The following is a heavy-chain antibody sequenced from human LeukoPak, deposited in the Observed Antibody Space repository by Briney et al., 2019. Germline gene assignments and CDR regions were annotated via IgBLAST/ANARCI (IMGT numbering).Heavy chain of an antibody. CDR1: GYTFTSYY. V-gene: IGHV1-2*02. CDR3: ARDFRVTTEYNWFDP. J-gene: IGHJ5*02. Sequence: GASVKVSCKASGYTFTSYYMHWVRQAPGQGLEWMGWINPDSGGTNYAQKFQGRVTMTRDTSISTAYMELRRLKSDDTAVYYCARDFRVTTEYNWFDPWGQGTLVTVSS. D-gene: IGHD3-3*01. CDR2: INPDSGGT.